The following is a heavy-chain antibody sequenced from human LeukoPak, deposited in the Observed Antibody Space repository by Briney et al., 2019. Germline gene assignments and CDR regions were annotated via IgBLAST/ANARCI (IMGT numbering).Heavy chain of an antibody. V-gene: IGHV3-66*01. CDR3: ARAPNYGDYEH. CDR2: IYSGGST. D-gene: IGHD4-17*01. CDR1: EFSVGSNY. J-gene: IGHJ1*01. Sequence: GGSLRLSCAASEFSVGSNYMTWVRQAPGKGLEWVSLIYSGGSTYYADSVKGRFTISRDNSKNTLYLQMNSLRAEDTAVYYCARAPNYGDYEHWGQGTLVTVSS.